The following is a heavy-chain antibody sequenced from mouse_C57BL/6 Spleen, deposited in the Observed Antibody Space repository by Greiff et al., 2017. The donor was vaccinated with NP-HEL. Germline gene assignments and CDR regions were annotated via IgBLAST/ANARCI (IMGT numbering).Heavy chain of an antibody. CDR2: INYDGSST. CDR1: GFTFSDYY. D-gene: IGHD2-4*01. Sequence: EVKLVESEGGLVQPGSSMKLSCTASGFTFSDYYMAWVRQVPEKGLEWVANINYDGSSTYYLDSLKSRFIISRDNAKNILYLQMSSLKSEDTATYYCARAYYDYPYYAMDYWGQGTSVTVSS. J-gene: IGHJ4*01. CDR3: ARAYYDYPYYAMDY. V-gene: IGHV5-16*01.